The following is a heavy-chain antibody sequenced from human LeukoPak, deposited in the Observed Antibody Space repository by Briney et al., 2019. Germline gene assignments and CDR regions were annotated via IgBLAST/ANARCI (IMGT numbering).Heavy chain of an antibody. CDR3: ARDVQQGYSSSSGWYDY. CDR1: GGSISSYY. D-gene: IGHD6-13*01. V-gene: IGHV4-59*12. J-gene: IGHJ4*02. CDR2: IYYSGST. Sequence: SETLSLTCTVSGGSISSYYWSWIRQPPGKGLEWIGYIYYSGSTNYNPSLKSRVTISVDTSKNQFSLKLSSVTAADTAVYYCARDVQQGYSSSSGWYDYWGQGTLVTVSS.